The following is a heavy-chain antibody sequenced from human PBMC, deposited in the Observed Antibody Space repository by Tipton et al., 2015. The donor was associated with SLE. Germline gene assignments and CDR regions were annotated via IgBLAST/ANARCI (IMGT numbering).Heavy chain of an antibody. CDR2: ISWNSRSI. CDR1: GFSFDEYA. Sequence: SLRLSCAASGFSFDEYAMYWVRQAPGKGLEWVSGISWNSRSIGYADSVKGRFTISRDNAKNSLYLQMNSLRAEDTALYYCAKATKTMIISDFFDYWGQGTLVTVSS. D-gene: IGHD3-22*01. CDR3: AKATKTMIISDFFDY. V-gene: IGHV3-9*01. J-gene: IGHJ4*02.